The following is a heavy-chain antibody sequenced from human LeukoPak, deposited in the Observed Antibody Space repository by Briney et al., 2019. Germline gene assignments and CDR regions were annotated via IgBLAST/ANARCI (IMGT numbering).Heavy chain of an antibody. J-gene: IGHJ4*02. D-gene: IGHD3-9*01. CDR2: ISSSSSYI. CDR3: ARLFDILPDY. CDR1: GFTFSSYS. V-gene: IGHV3-21*01. Sequence: KPGGSLRLSCAASGFTFSSYSMNWVRQAPGKGLEWVSSISSSSSYIYYADSVKGRFTISRDNAKNSLYLQMNSLRVEDTAVYYCARLFDILPDYWGQGTLVTVSS.